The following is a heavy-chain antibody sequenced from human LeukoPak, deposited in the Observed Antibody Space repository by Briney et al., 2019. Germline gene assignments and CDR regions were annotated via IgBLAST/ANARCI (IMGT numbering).Heavy chain of an antibody. Sequence: ASVKVSCKASGYTFTGYYMHWVRQAPGQGLEWMGWINPNSGGTNYAQKFQGRVTMTRDTSISTAYMELSRLRSDDTAVYYCARAYPKVTMVLGVGGYWGQRTLVTVSS. CDR2: INPNSGGT. J-gene: IGHJ4*02. D-gene: IGHD3-10*01. CDR3: ARAYPKVTMVLGVGGY. V-gene: IGHV1-2*02. CDR1: GYTFTGYY.